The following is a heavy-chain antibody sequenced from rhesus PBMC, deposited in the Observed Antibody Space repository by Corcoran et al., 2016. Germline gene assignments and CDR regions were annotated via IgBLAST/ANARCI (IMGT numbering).Heavy chain of an antibody. CDR2: IYGGSGST. D-gene: IGHD6-25*01. V-gene: IGHV4-127*01. J-gene: IGHJ4*01. Sequence: QVQLQESGPGLVKPSETLSLTCAVSGYSISSGYGWGWIRQPPGKGLEWIGQIYGGSGSTYYNPSLKSRVTVSKDTSKNQFSLKLSSVTAADTAVYYCAREDDSGSWNFDYRGQGVLVTVSS. CDR1: GYSISSGYG. CDR3: AREDDSGSWNFDY.